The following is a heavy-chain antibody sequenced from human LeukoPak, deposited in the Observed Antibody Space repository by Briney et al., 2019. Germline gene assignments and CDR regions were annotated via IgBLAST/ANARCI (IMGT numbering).Heavy chain of an antibody. CDR2: VYYSAKT. CDR1: GATISSTRYY. V-gene: IGHV4-39*07. Sequence: SETLSLTCTVSGATISSTRYYWSWIRQPPGKGLEWIGSVYYSAKTYYNPSLKSRLTISVDTSRNQFSLKLSSVTAAETAVYYCVSGRGYCSGNRCYVESIGDYWGQGTLVTVSS. J-gene: IGHJ4*02. CDR3: VSGRGYCSGNRCYVESIGDY. D-gene: IGHD2-15*01.